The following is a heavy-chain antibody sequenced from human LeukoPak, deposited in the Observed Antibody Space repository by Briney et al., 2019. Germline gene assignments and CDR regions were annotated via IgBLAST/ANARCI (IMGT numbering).Heavy chain of an antibody. CDR2: INHSGST. J-gene: IGHJ4*02. V-gene: IGHV4-34*01. CDR1: GGSFSGYY. D-gene: IGHD3-22*01. Sequence: SETLSLTCAVYGGSFSGYYWSWIRQSPGKGLEWIGEINHSGSTNYNPSLKSRVTISVDTSKNQFSLKLSSVTAADTAVYYCARGLRETEPDSSGYPYFDYWGQGTLVTVSS. CDR3: ARGLRETEPDSSGYPYFDY.